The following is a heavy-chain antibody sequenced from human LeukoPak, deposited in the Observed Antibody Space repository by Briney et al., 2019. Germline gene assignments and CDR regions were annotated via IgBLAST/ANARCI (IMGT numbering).Heavy chain of an antibody. Sequence: PGGSLRLSCAASEFTFSNYAMTWVRQAPGKGLKWVSTISGSGTATYYADSVKGRFTISRDNSKNTLYLQTNGLRAEDTAVYYCAKENNWNDGRFNYFDYWGQGTLVTVSS. D-gene: IGHD1-20*01. V-gene: IGHV3-23*01. CDR3: AKENNWNDGRFNYFDY. CDR2: ISGSGTAT. CDR1: EFTFSNYA. J-gene: IGHJ4*02.